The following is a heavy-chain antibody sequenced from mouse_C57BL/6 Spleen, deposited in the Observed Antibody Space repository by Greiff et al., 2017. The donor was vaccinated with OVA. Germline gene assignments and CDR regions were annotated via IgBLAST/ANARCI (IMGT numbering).Heavy chain of an antibody. Sequence: EVQGVESGGGLVKPGGSLKLSCAASGFTFSDYGMHWVRQAPEKGLEWVAYISSGSSTISYADTVKGRFTISRDNAKNTVFLQMTSLRSEDTGMYYCAWIGEAMDYWGQGTSVTVSS. CDR3: AWIGEAMDY. V-gene: IGHV5-17*01. CDR1: GFTFSDYG. CDR2: ISSGSSTI. J-gene: IGHJ4*01.